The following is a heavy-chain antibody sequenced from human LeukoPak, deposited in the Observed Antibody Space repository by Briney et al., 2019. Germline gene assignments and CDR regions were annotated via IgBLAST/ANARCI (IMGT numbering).Heavy chain of an antibody. CDR1: GFTFSSYD. J-gene: IGHJ6*03. CDR2: ISRSGGTT. V-gene: IGHV3-23*01. D-gene: IGHD3-10*01. Sequence: GGSLRHSCAASGFTFSSYDMTWVRQTPGKGVEWGALISRSGGTTDYADSVKGRFTISRDNSKNTPYLQMNSLRAEDTAEYYCAKRGGPESFYYYYYMDVWGKGTTVTVSS. CDR3: AKRGGPESFYYYYYMDV.